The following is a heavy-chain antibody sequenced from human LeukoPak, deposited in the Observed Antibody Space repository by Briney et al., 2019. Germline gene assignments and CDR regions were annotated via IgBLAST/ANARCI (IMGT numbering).Heavy chain of an antibody. CDR1: GGSISSYY. CDR2: IYYSGST. CDR3: ARGTVTLYYYYGMDV. D-gene: IGHD4-11*01. Sequence: SETLSLTCTVSGGSISSYYWSWIRRPPGKGLEWIGYIYYSGSTNYNPSLKSRVTISVDTSKDQFSLKLSSVTAADTAVYYCARGTVTLYYYYGMDVWGQGTTVTVSS. J-gene: IGHJ6*02. V-gene: IGHV4-59*01.